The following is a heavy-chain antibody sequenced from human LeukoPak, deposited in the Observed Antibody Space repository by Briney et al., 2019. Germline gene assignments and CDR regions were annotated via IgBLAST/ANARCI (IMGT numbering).Heavy chain of an antibody. D-gene: IGHD3-22*01. CDR2: IYSGGST. Sequence: PGGSLRLSCAASGFTVSSNYMGWVRQAPGKGLEWVSVIYSGGSTYYEDSVKGRFTISRDNSKNTLYLQMNSLRAEDTAVYYCARGLGGTYYYDSSGLGYWGQGTLVTVSS. CDR3: ARGLGGTYYYDSSGLGY. V-gene: IGHV3-53*01. J-gene: IGHJ4*02. CDR1: GFTVSSNY.